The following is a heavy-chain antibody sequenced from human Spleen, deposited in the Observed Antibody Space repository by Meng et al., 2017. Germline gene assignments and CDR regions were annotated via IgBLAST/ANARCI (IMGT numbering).Heavy chain of an antibody. D-gene: IGHD3-16*01. J-gene: IGHJ4*02. CDR2: INTDGTTT. CDR1: GFTFSSYW. V-gene: IGHV3-74*01. Sequence: GESLKISCVASGFTFSSYWMHWVRQDPGQGLVWVSRINTDGTTTSYADSVKGRFTISRDNAKNTLYLQMNSLRAEDTDVYYCARDIGGIFGYWGQGTLVTVSS. CDR3: ARDIGGIFGY.